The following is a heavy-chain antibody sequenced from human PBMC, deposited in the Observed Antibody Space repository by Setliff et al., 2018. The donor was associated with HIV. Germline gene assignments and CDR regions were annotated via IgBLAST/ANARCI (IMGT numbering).Heavy chain of an antibody. CDR2: IDPSGGST. V-gene: IGHV1-46*01. J-gene: IGHJ4*02. Sequence: ASVKVSCKASGYTVTNYFVHWVRQAPGQGLEWMGIIDPSGGSTNYAQKFQGRLTMTSDTSTSTVYMELSSLRSEDTAVYYCARAVASRNIRGEYSFDYWGQGTLVTVSS. CDR3: ARAVASRNIRGEYSFDY. D-gene: IGHD3-16*01. CDR1: GYTVTNYF.